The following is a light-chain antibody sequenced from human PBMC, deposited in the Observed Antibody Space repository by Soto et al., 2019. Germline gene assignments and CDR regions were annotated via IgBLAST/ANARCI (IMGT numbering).Light chain of an antibody. J-gene: IGLJ1*01. CDR1: SSDVGSYNL. V-gene: IGLV2-23*01. CDR2: EGS. Sequence: QSALTQPASVSGSPGQSITISCTGTSSDVGSYNLVSWYQQHPGKAPKVMIYEGSKRPSGVSNRFSGSKSGNTASLTISGLQAEDEADDYCCSYAGSSTYYVFGTGTKLTVL. CDR3: CSYAGSSTYYV.